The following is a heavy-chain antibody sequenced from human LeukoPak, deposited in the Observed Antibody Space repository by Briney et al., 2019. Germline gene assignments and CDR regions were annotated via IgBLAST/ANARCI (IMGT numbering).Heavy chain of an antibody. CDR2: IGTVGDT. V-gene: IGHV3-13*01. D-gene: IGHD2/OR15-2a*01. CDR3: LRDCNNIRCSGARMDV. CDR1: GNYW. Sequence: PGGSLRLSCAASGNYWMHWVRQATGKGLEWVSSIGTVGDTYYSDSVKGRFTISRENAKNSWYLQMSSLRAGDTAVYYCLRDCNNIRCSGARMDVWGQGTTVIVSS. J-gene: IGHJ6*02.